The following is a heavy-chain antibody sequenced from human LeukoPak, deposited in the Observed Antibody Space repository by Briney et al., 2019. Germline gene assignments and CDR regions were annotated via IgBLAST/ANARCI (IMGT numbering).Heavy chain of an antibody. D-gene: IGHD4-17*01. CDR2: ISGSDGAT. Sequence: GGSLRLSCAASGFTFANYAMTWVRQAPGKGLEWVSAISGSDGATYYADSVKGRFAISRDNSKNTLFLQMNSLRAEDTAIYYCAKADYGSYPHYFDFWGQGTLVTVSS. CDR3: AKADYGSYPHYFDF. J-gene: IGHJ4*02. CDR1: GFTFANYA. V-gene: IGHV3-23*01.